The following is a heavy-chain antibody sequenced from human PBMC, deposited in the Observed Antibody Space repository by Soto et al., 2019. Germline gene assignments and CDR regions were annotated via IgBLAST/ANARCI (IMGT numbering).Heavy chain of an antibody. CDR1: GVPISSGNW. J-gene: IGHJ4*02. CDR2: IFHDGTA. V-gene: IGHV4-4*02. Sequence: SETLSLTCAVSGVPISSGNWWTWVRQTPQRGLEYIGEIFHDGTANYYPSFERRVAISVDTSKNQFSLKLTSVTAADTAIYFCARLVYDTRLNYMYFDFWGQGALVTVSS. D-gene: IGHD3-10*01. CDR3: ARLVYDTRLNYMYFDF.